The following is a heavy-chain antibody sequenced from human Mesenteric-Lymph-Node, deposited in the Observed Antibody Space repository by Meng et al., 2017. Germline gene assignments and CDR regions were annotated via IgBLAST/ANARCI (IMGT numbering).Heavy chain of an antibody. V-gene: IGHV1-46*01. Sequence: ASVKVSCKASGGTFSSYAISWVRQAPGQGLEWMGIINPSGGSTSYAQKFQGRVTMTRDTSTSTVYMELSSLRSEDTAVYYCARAETIGDGYTGAFDIWGQGTMVTVSS. CDR1: GGTFSSYA. J-gene: IGHJ3*02. CDR3: ARAETIGDGYTGAFDI. D-gene: IGHD5-24*01. CDR2: INPSGGST.